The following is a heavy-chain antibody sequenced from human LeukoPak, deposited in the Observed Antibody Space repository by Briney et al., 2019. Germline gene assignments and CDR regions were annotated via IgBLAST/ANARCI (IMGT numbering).Heavy chain of an antibody. CDR1: GGSISSYY. CDR3: ARVTGYVMEDYFAY. CDR2: IYYSGST. J-gene: IGHJ4*02. V-gene: IGHV4-59*01. D-gene: IGHD6-13*01. Sequence: SETLSLTCTVSGGSISSYYWSWIRQPPGKGLGWIGYIYYSGSTNYNPSLQSRVTISVDTSKNQFSLRLSSVTAADTAVYYCARVTGYVMEDYFAYWGQGTLVTVSS.